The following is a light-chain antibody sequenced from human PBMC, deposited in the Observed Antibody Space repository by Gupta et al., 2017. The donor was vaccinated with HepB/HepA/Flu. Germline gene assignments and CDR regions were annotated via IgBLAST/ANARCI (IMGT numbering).Light chain of an antibody. CDR3: QQDGSSPLT. Sequence: MVLTRSPGTLSLSPGERATLSCRASQSVSSSYLAWYQQKPGQAPRLLIYGASSRATGIPDRFSGSGSGTDFTLTISRLEPEDFAVYYCQQDGSSPLTFGRGTKVEIK. V-gene: IGKV3-20*01. J-gene: IGKJ4*01. CDR2: GAS. CDR1: QSVSSSY.